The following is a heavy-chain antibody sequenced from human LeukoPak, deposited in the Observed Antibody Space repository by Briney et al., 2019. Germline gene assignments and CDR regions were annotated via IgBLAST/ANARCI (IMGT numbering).Heavy chain of an antibody. V-gene: IGHV3-48*01. CDR1: GVTFRSYS. CDR3: ARDRSRVMASFDY. CDR2: ISSSSSTI. J-gene: IGHJ4*02. Sequence: PGGSLRLSCAASGVTFRSYSMNWVRQAPGKGLEWVSYISSSSSTIYYADSVKGRFTISRDNAKNSLYLQMNSLRAEDTAVYYCARDRSRVMASFDYWGQGTLVTVSS. D-gene: IGHD2-8*01.